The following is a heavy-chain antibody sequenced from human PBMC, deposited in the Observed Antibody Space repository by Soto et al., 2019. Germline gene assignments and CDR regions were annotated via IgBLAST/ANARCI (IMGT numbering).Heavy chain of an antibody. Sequence: QLLESGSGLVKPSQTLSLTCAVSGGSISSGGYSWSWIRQPPGKGLEWIGYIYHSGSTYYNPSLKSRVTISVDRSKNQFSLKLSSVTAAATAVYYCARAWCISTSCYAGWFDTWGQGTLVTVSS. CDR2: IYHSGST. CDR1: GGSISSGGYS. D-gene: IGHD2-2*01. V-gene: IGHV4-30-2*01. CDR3: ARAWCISTSCYAGWFDT. J-gene: IGHJ5*02.